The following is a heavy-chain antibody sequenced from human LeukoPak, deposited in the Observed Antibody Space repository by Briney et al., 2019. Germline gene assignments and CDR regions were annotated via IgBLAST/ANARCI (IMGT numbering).Heavy chain of an antibody. CDR1: GYTFTGYY. CDR2: INPNSGGT. D-gene: IGHD5-18*01. CDR3: ARAVTAMVRGGSWFDP. J-gene: IGHJ5*02. V-gene: IGHV1-2*04. Sequence: ASEKVSCKASGYTFTGYYMHWVRQAPGQGLEWMGWINPNSGGTNYAQKFQGWVTMTRDTSISTAYMELSRLRSDDTAVYYCARAVTAMVRGGSWFDPWGQGTLVTVSS.